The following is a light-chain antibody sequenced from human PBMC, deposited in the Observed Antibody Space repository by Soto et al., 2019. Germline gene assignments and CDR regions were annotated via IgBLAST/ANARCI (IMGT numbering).Light chain of an antibody. J-gene: IGLJ3*02. CDR2: ANN. CDR1: SSNIGSET. CDR3: AAWDDSLKGWV. V-gene: IGLV1-44*01. Sequence: QLVLTQPPSASGTPGQRVTISCSGSSSNIGSETVNWYQQVPGTAPKLLIYANNQRPSGVPDRFSVSKSGTSASLAIGGLQSEDEADYYCAAWDDSLKGWVFGGGTKLNVL.